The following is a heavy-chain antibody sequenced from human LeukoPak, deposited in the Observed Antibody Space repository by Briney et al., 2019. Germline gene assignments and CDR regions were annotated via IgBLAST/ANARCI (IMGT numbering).Heavy chain of an antibody. CDR1: GYTFTSYY. CDR3: ARSYSSGFYYFDY. D-gene: IGHD3-22*01. Sequence: ASVKVSCKASGYTFTSYYMHWVRQAPGQGLEWMGWISAYNGNTNYAQKLQGRVTMTTDTSTSTAYMELRSLRSDDTAVYYCARSYSSGFYYFDYWGQGTLVTVSS. J-gene: IGHJ4*02. CDR2: ISAYNGNT. V-gene: IGHV1-18*04.